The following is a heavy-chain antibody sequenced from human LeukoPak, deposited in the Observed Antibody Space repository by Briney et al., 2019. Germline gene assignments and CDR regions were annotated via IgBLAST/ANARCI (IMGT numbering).Heavy chain of an antibody. D-gene: IGHD3-10*01. CDR1: KFTFSDSY. Sequence: GGSLRLSCAASKFTFSDSYMGWIRQAPGKGLEWVSYISSSGTTMYYADSVKDRFTISRDNAKNSLYLQMNSLRAEDTAVYYCARAAGSYAFDIWGQGTMVTVSS. J-gene: IGHJ3*02. CDR3: ARAAGSYAFDI. V-gene: IGHV3-11*04. CDR2: ISSSGTTM.